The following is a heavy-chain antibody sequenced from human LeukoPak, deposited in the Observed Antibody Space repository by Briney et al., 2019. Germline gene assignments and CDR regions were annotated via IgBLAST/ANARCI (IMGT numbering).Heavy chain of an antibody. Sequence: SETLSLTCTVSGGSLSSYFWSWIRQPAGKGLEWIGRIYTSGSTNYNPSLKSRVTTSVDTSKNQFSLKLSSVTAADTAVYYCARESGTERYFDYWGQGTLVTVSS. CDR3: ARESGTERYFDY. J-gene: IGHJ4*02. CDR2: IYTSGST. CDR1: GGSLSSYF. D-gene: IGHD1-26*01. V-gene: IGHV4-4*07.